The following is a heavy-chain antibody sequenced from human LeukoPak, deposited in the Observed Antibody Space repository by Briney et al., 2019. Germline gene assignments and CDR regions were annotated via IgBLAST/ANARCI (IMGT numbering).Heavy chain of an antibody. CDR2: ISGASGSS. V-gene: IGHV3-23*01. D-gene: IGHD6-19*01. Sequence: GGSLRLSCAASGFTFSNFAMSWVRQAPGKGLEWVSAISGASGSSFYADSVKGRFTISRDNSKNTLYLQMNSLRAEDTAVYYCARDQGASSGWYNYYYYGMDVWGQGTTVTVSS. CDR3: ARDQGASSGWYNYYYYGMDV. J-gene: IGHJ6*02. CDR1: GFTFSNFA.